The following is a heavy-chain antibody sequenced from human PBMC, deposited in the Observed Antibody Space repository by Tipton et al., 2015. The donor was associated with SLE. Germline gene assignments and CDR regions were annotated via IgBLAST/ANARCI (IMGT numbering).Heavy chain of an antibody. CDR1: GFTFSNYW. CDR2: IKEDGSEK. D-gene: IGHD5-24*01. CDR3: AKSRDGLGFDY. V-gene: IGHV3-7*01. Sequence: GSLRLSCEGSGFTFSNYWMTWVRQAPGKGLEWVANIKEDGSEKYHVDSVKGRFTISRDNAKNSLYLQMNNLRADDTAVYYCAKSRDGLGFDYWGQGTLVTVSS. J-gene: IGHJ4*02.